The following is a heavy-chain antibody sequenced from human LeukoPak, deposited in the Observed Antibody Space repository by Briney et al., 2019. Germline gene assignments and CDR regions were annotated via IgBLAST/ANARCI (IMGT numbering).Heavy chain of an antibody. Sequence: PGGSLRLSCAASGFTFSSYAMSWVRQAPGKGLEWVSAISGSGGSTYYADSVKGRFTISRDNSKNTLYLQMNSLRAEDTAVYYCAKTPDGVVILYWYFDLWGRGTLVTVSS. CDR2: ISGSGGST. D-gene: IGHD2-21*01. V-gene: IGHV3-23*01. CDR3: AKTPDGVVILYWYFDL. CDR1: GFTFSSYA. J-gene: IGHJ2*01.